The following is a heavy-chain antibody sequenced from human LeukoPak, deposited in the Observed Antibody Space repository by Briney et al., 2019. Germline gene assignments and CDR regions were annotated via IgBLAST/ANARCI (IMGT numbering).Heavy chain of an antibody. Sequence: PGGSLRLSCAASGFTFSSYWMNWVRQAPGKGLEWVSVLYSDGRTYYADSVKGRFTISRDTPKNTLYLQVNSLRAEDTAVYYCARGGGYYPIDYWGQGTLVTVSS. D-gene: IGHD2-15*01. J-gene: IGHJ4*02. CDR1: GFTFSSYW. CDR2: LYSDGRT. V-gene: IGHV3-53*01. CDR3: ARGGGYYPIDY.